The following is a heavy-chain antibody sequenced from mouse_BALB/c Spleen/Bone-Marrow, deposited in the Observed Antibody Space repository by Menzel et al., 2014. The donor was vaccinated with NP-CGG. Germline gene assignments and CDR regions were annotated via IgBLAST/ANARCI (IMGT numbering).Heavy chain of an antibody. CDR1: GFDFSTFW. D-gene: IGHD1-2*01. CDR3: ARLHYYGYGAY. V-gene: IGHV4-1*02. Sequence: DVQLQESGGGLVQPGGSLKLSCAASGFDFSTFWMSWVRQAPGKGLEWIGEINPDRRTINYSPSLKDKFVISRDNAKNTLYLLMSKVRSEDTALYYCARLHYYGYGAYWGQGTLVTVS. CDR2: INPDRRTI. J-gene: IGHJ3*01.